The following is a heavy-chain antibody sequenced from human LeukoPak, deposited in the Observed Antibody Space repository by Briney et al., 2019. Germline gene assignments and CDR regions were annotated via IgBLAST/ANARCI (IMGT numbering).Heavy chain of an antibody. CDR1: GGSLSSSSYY. V-gene: IGHV4-39*01. CDR2: IYYSGST. Sequence: SETLSLTCTVSGGSLSSSSYYWGWIRQPPGKGLEWIGSIYYSGSTYYNPSLKSRVTISVDTSKNQFSLKLSSVTAADTAVYYCARLILGYCSSTSCPGYWGQGTLVTVSS. J-gene: IGHJ4*02. D-gene: IGHD2-2*01. CDR3: ARLILGYCSSTSCPGY.